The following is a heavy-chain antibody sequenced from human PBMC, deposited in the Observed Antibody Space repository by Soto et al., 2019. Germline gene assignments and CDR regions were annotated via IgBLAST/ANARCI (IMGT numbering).Heavy chain of an antibody. CDR3: AGDKSELVTFEVYYYCMDV. CDR2: IYYSGST. Sequence: QVQLQESGPGLVKPSETLSLTCTVSGGSITSYYWTWIRQLPGKGLEWIGNIYYSGSTNYNPSLSSRVTITVQTSKNLDTLKLPFVTAPDTAVYYCAGDKSELVTFEVYYYCMDVWGKGTTVTVSS. V-gene: IGHV4-59*01. CDR1: GGSITSYY. D-gene: IGHD3-16*01. J-gene: IGHJ6*03.